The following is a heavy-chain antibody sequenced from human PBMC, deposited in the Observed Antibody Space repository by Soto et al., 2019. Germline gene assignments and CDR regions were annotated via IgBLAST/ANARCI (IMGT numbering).Heavy chain of an antibody. D-gene: IGHD6-6*01. CDR3: ARSVGSSSNRFVYYYYMDV. Sequence: SETLSLTCAVYGGSFSGYYWSWIRQPPGKGLEWIGEINHSGSTNYNPSLKSRVTISVDTSKNQFSLKLSSVTAADTAVYYCARSVGSSSNRFVYYYYMDVWGKGTTVTVSS. V-gene: IGHV4-34*01. CDR1: GGSFSGYY. J-gene: IGHJ6*03. CDR2: INHSGST.